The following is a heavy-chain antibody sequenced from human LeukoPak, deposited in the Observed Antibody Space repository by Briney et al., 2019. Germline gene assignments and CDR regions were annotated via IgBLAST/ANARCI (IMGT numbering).Heavy chain of an antibody. D-gene: IGHD3-22*01. CDR3: ACLTTADAFDI. CDR2: IYDSGST. Sequence: SETLSLTCTVSGGSISIYYWSWIRQPPGKGLEWIGYIYDSGSTNYNPSLKSRVTISVDTSKNQFSLKLSSVTAADTAVYYCACLTTADAFDIWGQGTMVTVSS. CDR1: GGSISIYY. J-gene: IGHJ3*02. V-gene: IGHV4-59*01.